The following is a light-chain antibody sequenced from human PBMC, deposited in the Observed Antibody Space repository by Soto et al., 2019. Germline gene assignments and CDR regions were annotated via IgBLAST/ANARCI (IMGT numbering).Light chain of an antibody. J-gene: IGLJ2*01. CDR3: SSYTSSSTVV. CDR2: DVT. V-gene: IGLV2-14*01. Sequence: QAVLTQPASVSGSPGQSITLSCTGTSSDVGGYNFVSWYQQHPGTAPKLMIYDVTNRPSGVSNRFSGSKSGNTASLTISGLQPEDEADYYCSSYTSSSTVVFGGGTKVTVL. CDR1: SSDVGGYNF.